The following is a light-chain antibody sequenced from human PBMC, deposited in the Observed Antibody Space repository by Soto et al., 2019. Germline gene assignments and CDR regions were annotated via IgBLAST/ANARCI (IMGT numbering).Light chain of an antibody. CDR1: QSLRSS. CDR2: DAS. Sequence: EIVMTHSPFTVSLSXGLRATLTSXASQSLRSSLAWYQQKPGQAPRLLIYDASTRATGIPARFSGSGSGTDFTLTISGLQSEDFAVYYCQQYNNWPQTFGQGTKVDIK. CDR3: QQYNNWPQT. V-gene: IGKV3-15*01. J-gene: IGKJ1*01.